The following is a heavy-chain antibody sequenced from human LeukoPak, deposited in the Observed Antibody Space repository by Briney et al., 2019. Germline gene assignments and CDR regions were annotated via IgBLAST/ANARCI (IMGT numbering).Heavy chain of an antibody. D-gene: IGHD3-10*01. CDR2: ISSSSSYI. Sequence: GGSLRLSCAASGFTFSSYSMNWVRQAPGKGLEWVSSISSSSSYIYYADSVKGRFTISRDNAKNSLYLQMNSLRAEDTAVYYCARDREVRGTQHIWGQGTLVTVSS. CDR1: GFTFSSYS. V-gene: IGHV3-21*01. CDR3: ARDREVRGTQHI. J-gene: IGHJ4*02.